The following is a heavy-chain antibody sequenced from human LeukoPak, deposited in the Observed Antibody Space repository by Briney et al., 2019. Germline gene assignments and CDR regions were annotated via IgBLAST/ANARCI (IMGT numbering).Heavy chain of an antibody. Sequence: RASVKVSCKASGYTFTSYYMHCVRHAPGQGLEWMGIINPSGGSTIYAQKFQGRVTMTRDMSTSTVYMELSSLRSEDTAVYYCARDRQIDAFEIWGQGTMVTVSS. J-gene: IGHJ3*02. CDR3: ARDRQIDAFEI. CDR2: INPSGGST. V-gene: IGHV1-46*01. CDR1: GYTFTSYY.